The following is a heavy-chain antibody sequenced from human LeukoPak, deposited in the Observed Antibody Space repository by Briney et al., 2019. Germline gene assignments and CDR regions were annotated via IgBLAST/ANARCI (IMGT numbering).Heavy chain of an antibody. CDR3: ARGVVGFPNYFDP. V-gene: IGHV1-8*01. J-gene: IGHJ5*02. Sequence: ASVKVSCKASGYTFSSHDINWVRQTAGHGLEWVGWVNPKSGNTGYAQKFQGRVTMSRNTSITTAYMELSSLRSDDTAVYFCARGVVGFPNYFDPWGQGTMVTVS. CDR2: VNPKSGNT. D-gene: IGHD4-4*01. CDR1: GYTFSSHD.